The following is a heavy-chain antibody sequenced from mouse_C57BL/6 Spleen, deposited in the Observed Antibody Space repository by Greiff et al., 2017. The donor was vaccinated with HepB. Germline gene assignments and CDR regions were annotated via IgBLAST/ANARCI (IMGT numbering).Heavy chain of an antibody. Sequence: QVHVKQPGTELVKPGASVKLSCKASGYTFTSYWMHWVKQRPGQGLEWIGNINPSNGGTNYNEKFKSKATLTVDKSSSTAYMQLSSMASEDSAVYYCARRATVGDFDVWGTGTTVTFSS. V-gene: IGHV1-53*01. D-gene: IGHD1-1*01. CDR1: GYTFTSYW. CDR2: INPSNGGT. J-gene: IGHJ1*03. CDR3: ARRATVGDFDV.